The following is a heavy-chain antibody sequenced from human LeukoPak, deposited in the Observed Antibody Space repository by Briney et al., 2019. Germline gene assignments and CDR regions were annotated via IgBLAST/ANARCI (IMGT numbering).Heavy chain of an antibody. CDR3: ARDRFGERTFEK. CDR1: GFAFSSFD. V-gene: IGHV3-13*01. Sequence: GGSLRLPRAASGFAFSSFDMLWVRQSPRKGLEWVARILTNGDTDYGASVEGRFTISRENAKSYVYLQMNSLRDGDTAVYYCARDRFGERTFEKWGQGTMVTVSS. J-gene: IGHJ3*02. CDR2: ILTNGDT. D-gene: IGHD3-10*01.